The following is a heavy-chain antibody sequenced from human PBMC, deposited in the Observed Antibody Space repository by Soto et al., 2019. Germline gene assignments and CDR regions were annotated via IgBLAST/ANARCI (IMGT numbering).Heavy chain of an antibody. J-gene: IGHJ6*02. CDR2: IVPLFGIP. D-gene: IGHD3-9*01. CDR3: ASSTYHEVLTGFFDYYYYGMDV. Sequence: QAQLVESGAEVKKPGSSVKVSCKASGGTFTSFAISWVRQAPGQGLEWMGGIVPLFGIPNYAQKFQGRLTITADRSTSTAFMELSSLRSEDTAVYYCASSTYHEVLTGFFDYYYYGMDVWGQGTTVTVSS. V-gene: IGHV1-69*17. CDR1: GGTFTSFA.